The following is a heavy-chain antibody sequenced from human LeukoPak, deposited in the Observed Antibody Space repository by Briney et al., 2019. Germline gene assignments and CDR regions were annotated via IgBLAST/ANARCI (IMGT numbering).Heavy chain of an antibody. CDR3: ASSTAVTPAYFDY. Sequence: SETLSLTCTVSGGSISSYYWSWIRQPPGKGLEWIGYIYYSGSTNYNPSLKSRVTISVDTSKDQFSLKLSSVTAADTAVYYCASSTAVTPAYFDYWGQGTLVTVSS. D-gene: IGHD4-23*01. CDR1: GGSISSYY. V-gene: IGHV4-59*08. CDR2: IYYSGST. J-gene: IGHJ4*02.